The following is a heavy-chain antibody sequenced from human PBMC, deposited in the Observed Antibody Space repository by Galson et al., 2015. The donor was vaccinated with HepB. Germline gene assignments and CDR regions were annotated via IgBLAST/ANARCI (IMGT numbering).Heavy chain of an antibody. CDR1: GFTFSSYA. J-gene: IGHJ6*02. CDR3: AGGTVTTSRLGMDV. Sequence: SLRLSCAASGFTFSSYAMSWVRQAPGKGLEWVSAISGSGGSTYYADSVKGRFTISRDNSKNTPYLQMNSLRAEDTAVYYCAGGTVTTSRLGMDVWGQGTTVTVSS. CDR2: ISGSGGST. V-gene: IGHV3-23*01. D-gene: IGHD4-17*01.